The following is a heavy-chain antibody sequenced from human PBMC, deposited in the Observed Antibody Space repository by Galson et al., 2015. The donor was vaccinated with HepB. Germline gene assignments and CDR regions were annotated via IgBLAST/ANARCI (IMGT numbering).Heavy chain of an antibody. CDR3: ARDVAIRGIRSFQH. Sequence: SVKVSCKASGYTFTGYYMHWVRQAPGQGLEWMGRINPNSGGTNYAQKFQGRVTMTRDTSISTAYMELSRLRSDDTAVYYCARDVAIRGIRSFQHWGQGTLVTVSS. CDR1: GYTFTGYY. CDR2: INPNSGGT. D-gene: IGHD3-16*01. J-gene: IGHJ1*01. V-gene: IGHV1-2*06.